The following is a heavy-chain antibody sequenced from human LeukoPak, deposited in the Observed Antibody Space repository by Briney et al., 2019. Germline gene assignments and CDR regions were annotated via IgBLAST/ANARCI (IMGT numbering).Heavy chain of an antibody. CDR3: ARYIAAAGTNAFDI. CDR1: GGSISSSSYY. V-gene: IGHV4-39*07. Sequence: PSETLSLTCTVSGGSISSSSYYWGWIRQPPGKGLEWIGSIYYSGSTYYNPSLKSRVTISVDTSKNQFSLKPSSVTAADTAVYYCARYIAAAGTNAFDIWGQGTMVTVSS. J-gene: IGHJ3*02. CDR2: IYYSGST. D-gene: IGHD6-13*01.